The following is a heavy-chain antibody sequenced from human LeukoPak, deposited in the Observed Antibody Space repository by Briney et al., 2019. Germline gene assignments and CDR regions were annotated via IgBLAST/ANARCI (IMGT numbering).Heavy chain of an antibody. Sequence: GASVKVSCKASGYTFTNYAMNWVRQAPGQRLEWMGWINTNTGNPTYVQGFTGRFVFSLDTSVSTAYLQISSLKAEDTAVYYCARESVNPIDYGDQHIGYWGQGTLVTVSS. CDR1: GYTFTNYA. V-gene: IGHV7-4-1*02. J-gene: IGHJ4*02. CDR2: INTNTGNP. CDR3: ARESVNPIDYGDQHIGY. D-gene: IGHD4-17*01.